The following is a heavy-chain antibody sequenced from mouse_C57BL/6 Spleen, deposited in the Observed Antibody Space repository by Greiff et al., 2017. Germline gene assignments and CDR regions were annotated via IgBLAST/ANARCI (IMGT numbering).Heavy chain of an antibody. J-gene: IGHJ2*01. Sequence: QVQLQQPGAELVKPGASVKLSCKASGYTFTSYWMQWVKQRPGQGLEWIGEIDPSDSYTNYNQKFKGKATLTVDTSYSTAYMQLSSLTSEDSAVYYGARYANGDYWGQGTTLTVSS. V-gene: IGHV1-50*01. CDR1: GYTFTSYW. CDR2: IDPSDSYT. CDR3: ARYANGDY. D-gene: IGHD2-14*01.